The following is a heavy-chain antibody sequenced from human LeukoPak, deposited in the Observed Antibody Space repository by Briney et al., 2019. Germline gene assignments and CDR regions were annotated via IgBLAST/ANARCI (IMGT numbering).Heavy chain of an antibody. CDR3: ARAQDYCSGSTCYGYFQY. J-gene: IGHJ1*01. Sequence: GGSLRLLCSASGFTFNSYAMHWVRQAPGKGLEYVSAISSNGGSTYYADSVKGRFTISRDNSKNTLYLQMNSLKAEDTAIYYCARAQDYCSGSTCYGYFQYLGQGALVTVSS. V-gene: IGHV3-64*04. CDR2: ISSNGGST. CDR1: GFTFNSYA. D-gene: IGHD2-15*01.